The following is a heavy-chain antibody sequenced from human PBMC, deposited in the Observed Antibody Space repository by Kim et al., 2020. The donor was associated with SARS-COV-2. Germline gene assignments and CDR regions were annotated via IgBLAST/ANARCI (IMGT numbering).Heavy chain of an antibody. V-gene: IGHV3-48*01. Sequence: GGSLRLSCAASGFTFSSYSMNWVRQAPGKGLEWVSDISYSSSTIYYADSVKGRFTISRDNSKNSLYLQMNSLRAEDTAVYYCARDRRYYNMLTAYVYECFQDWGQGTMVTVSS. CDR2: ISYSSSTI. J-gene: IGHJ1*01. CDR3: ARDRRYYNMLTAYVYECFQD. CDR1: GFTFSSYS. D-gene: IGHD3-9*01.